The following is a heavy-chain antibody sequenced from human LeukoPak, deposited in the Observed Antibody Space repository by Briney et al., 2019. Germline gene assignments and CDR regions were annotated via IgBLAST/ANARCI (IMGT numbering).Heavy chain of an antibody. J-gene: IGHJ4*02. Sequence: PSETLSLTCTVSGGSISSSSYYWSWIRQPAGKGLEWIGRIYTSGSTNYNPSLKSRVTMSVDTSKNQFSLKLSSVTAADTAVYYCARADSSGWAIDYWGQGTLVTVSS. CDR1: GGSISSSSYY. D-gene: IGHD6-19*01. V-gene: IGHV4-61*02. CDR2: IYTSGST. CDR3: ARADSSGWAIDY.